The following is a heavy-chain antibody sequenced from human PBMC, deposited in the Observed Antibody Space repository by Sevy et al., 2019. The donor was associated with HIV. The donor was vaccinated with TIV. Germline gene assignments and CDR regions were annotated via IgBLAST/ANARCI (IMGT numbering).Heavy chain of an antibody. CDR3: AKDGEGSSGWYRWFDY. V-gene: IGHV3-23*01. CDR2: ISGSGGST. D-gene: IGHD6-19*01. CDR1: GFTFSSYA. Sequence: GGSLRLSCAASGFTFSSYAMSWVRQAPGKGLEWVSAISGSGGSTYYADSVKGRFTISRDSSKNTLYLQMNSLRAEDTAVYYCAKDGEGSSGWYRWFDYWGQGTLVTVSS. J-gene: IGHJ4*02.